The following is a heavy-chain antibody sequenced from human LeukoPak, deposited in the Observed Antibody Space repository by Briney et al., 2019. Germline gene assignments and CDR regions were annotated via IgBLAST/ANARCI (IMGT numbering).Heavy chain of an antibody. D-gene: IGHD3-10*01. CDR2: ISGSGGST. V-gene: IGHV3-23*01. CDR1: GFTFSSYA. Sequence: GGSLRLSCAASGFTFSSYAVNWVRQAPGKGLEWVSAISGSGGSTYYADSVKGRFTISIDNSKNTLYLQMNSLRAEDTAVYYCAKGRWFGELLPNWFDPWGQGTLVTVSS. J-gene: IGHJ5*02. CDR3: AKGRWFGELLPNWFDP.